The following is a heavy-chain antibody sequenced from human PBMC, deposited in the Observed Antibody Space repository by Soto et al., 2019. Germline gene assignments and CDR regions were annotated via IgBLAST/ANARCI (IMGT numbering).Heavy chain of an antibody. CDR1: GYTFTRYG. Sequence: ASVKASCKASGYTFTRYGISWVRQAPGQGLEWMGWISGYNGDTNYAQKFQDRVSMTIDTSTGTAYMELRSLTSDDTAIYYCAKNGQPPYYYYGLDVWGQGTKVTVSS. D-gene: IGHD2-8*01. V-gene: IGHV1-18*01. CDR2: ISGYNGDT. CDR3: AKNGQPPYYYYGLDV. J-gene: IGHJ6*02.